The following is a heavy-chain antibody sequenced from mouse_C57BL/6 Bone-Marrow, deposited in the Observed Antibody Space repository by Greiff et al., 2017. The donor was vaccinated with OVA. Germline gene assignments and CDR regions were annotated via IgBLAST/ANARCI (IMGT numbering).Heavy chain of an antibody. CDR3: TFYGYYFAY. J-gene: IGHJ3*01. Sequence: EVQRVESGAELVRPGASVKLSCTASGFNIKDDYMHWVKQRPEQGLEWIGWIDPENGDTEYASKFQGKATITADTSSNTAYLQLSSLTSEDTAVYYCTFYGYYFAYWGQGTLVTVSA. CDR1: GFNIKDDY. D-gene: IGHD2-3*01. CDR2: IDPENGDT. V-gene: IGHV14-4*01.